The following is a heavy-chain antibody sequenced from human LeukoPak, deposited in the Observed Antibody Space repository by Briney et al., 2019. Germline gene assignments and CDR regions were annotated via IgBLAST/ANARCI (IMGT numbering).Heavy chain of an antibody. CDR1: GFTFSSYG. D-gene: IGHD6-6*01. Sequence: GGSPRLSCAASGFTFSSYGMHWVRQAPGKGLEWVAFIRYDGSNKYYADSVKGRFTISRDNSKNTLYLQMNSLRAEDTAVYYCAKDLSISSSVFDYWGQGTLVTVSS. CDR3: AKDLSISSSVFDY. J-gene: IGHJ4*02. CDR2: IRYDGSNK. V-gene: IGHV3-30*02.